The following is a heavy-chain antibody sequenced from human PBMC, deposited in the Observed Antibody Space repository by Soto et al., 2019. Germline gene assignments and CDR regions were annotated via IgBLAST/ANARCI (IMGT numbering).Heavy chain of an antibody. V-gene: IGHV3-7*01. J-gene: IGHJ6*02. CDR2: IKQDGSEK. Sequence: GGSLRLSCAASGFTFSSYWMSWVRQAPGKGLEWVANIKQDGSEKYYVDSVKGRFTISRDNAKNSLYLQMNSLRAEDTAVYYCARELDSYYYGMDVWGQGTTVTV. D-gene: IGHD1-1*01. CDR3: ARELDSYYYGMDV. CDR1: GFTFSSYW.